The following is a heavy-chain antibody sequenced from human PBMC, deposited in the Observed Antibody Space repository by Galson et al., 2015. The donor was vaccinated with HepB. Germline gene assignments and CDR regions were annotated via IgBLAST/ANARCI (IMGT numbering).Heavy chain of an antibody. Sequence: SVKVSCKASGGTFSSYTISWVRQAPGQGLEWMGRIIPILGIANYAQKFQGRVTITADKSTSTAYMELSSLRSEDTAVYYCASPRRDSGSYYFDYWGQGTLVTVSS. J-gene: IGHJ4*02. CDR3: ASPRRDSGSYYFDY. CDR2: IIPILGIA. V-gene: IGHV1-69*02. CDR1: GGTFSSYT. D-gene: IGHD1-26*01.